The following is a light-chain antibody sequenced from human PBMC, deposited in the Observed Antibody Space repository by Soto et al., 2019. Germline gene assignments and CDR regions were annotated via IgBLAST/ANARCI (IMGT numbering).Light chain of an antibody. V-gene: IGLV2-14*01. CDR2: EVS. J-gene: IGLJ1*01. Sequence: QSVLTQPASVSGSPEQSITISCTGTSSDVGAYNRVSWYQQYPGQAPKVIIYEVSNRPSGVSYRFSGSKSGNTASLTISGLQAEDEADYYRNAFTTTSTYVFGTGTEVTVL. CDR1: SSDVGAYNR. CDR3: NAFTTTSTYV.